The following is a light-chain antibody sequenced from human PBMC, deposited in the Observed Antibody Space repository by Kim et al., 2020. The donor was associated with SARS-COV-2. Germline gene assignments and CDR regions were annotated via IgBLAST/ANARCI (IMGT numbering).Light chain of an antibody. CDR1: QSVSIN. CDR3: QQYNNWPYT. CDR2: GAS. V-gene: IGKV3-15*01. Sequence: SPGERATLSCRATQSVSINLAWYQQKPGQVPRLLIYGASTRATGVPARFTGSGSGTEFTLTISSLQSEDLAVYYCQQYNNWPYTFGQGTKLEI. J-gene: IGKJ2*01.